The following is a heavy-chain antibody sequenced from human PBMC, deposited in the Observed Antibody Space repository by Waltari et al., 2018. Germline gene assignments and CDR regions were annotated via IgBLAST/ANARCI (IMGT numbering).Heavy chain of an antibody. D-gene: IGHD5-18*01. Sequence: QVQLQESGPGLVKPSETLSLTCAVSGYSISSGYYCGWIRQPPGKGLEWIGSIYHSGSTYYNPALKSRVTISVDTSKNRFSLKLSSVTAADTAVYYCARTADSNWFDPWGQGTLVTVSS. J-gene: IGHJ5*02. CDR3: ARTADSNWFDP. V-gene: IGHV4-38-2*01. CDR1: GYSISSGYY. CDR2: IYHSGST.